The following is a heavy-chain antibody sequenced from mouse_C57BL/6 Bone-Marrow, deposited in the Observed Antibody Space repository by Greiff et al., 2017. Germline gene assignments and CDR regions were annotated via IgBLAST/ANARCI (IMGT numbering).Heavy chain of an antibody. V-gene: IGHV5-6*01. CDR2: ISSGGSYT. CDR1: GFTFSSYG. Sequence: EVMLVESGGDLVKPGGSLKLSCAASGFTFSSYGMSWVRQTPDKRLEWVATISSGGSYTYYPDSVKGRFTISRDNAKNTLYLQMSSLKSEDTAMDYCARRGGLRRYCDVGGTGTTVTVSA. CDR3: ARRGGLRRYCDV. D-gene: IGHD2-2*01. J-gene: IGHJ1*03.